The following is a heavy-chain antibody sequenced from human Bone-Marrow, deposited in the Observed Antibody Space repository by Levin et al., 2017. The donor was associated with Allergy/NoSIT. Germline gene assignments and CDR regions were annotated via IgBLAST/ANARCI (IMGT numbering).Heavy chain of an antibody. V-gene: IGHV4-34*01. J-gene: IGHJ4*02. CDR3: ARLRSFTIFGVVTPYYFDY. D-gene: IGHD3-3*01. CDR2: INHSGST. Sequence: PSETLSLTCAVYGGSFSGYYWSWIRQPPGKGLEWIGEINHSGSTNYNPSLKSRVTISVDTSKNQFSLKLSSVTAADTAVYYCARLRSFTIFGVVTPYYFDYWGQGTLVTVSS. CDR1: GGSFSGYY.